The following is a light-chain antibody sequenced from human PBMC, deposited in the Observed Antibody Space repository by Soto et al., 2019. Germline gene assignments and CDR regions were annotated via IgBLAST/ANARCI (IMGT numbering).Light chain of an antibody. Sequence: QSVLTQPASVSGSPGQPITIPCTGTSSDVGGYNYVSWYQQQPGKAPKLMIYEVSNRHSGVSNRFSGSKSGDMASLTISGLQAEDEDYYYCRSYISTNALVFGTGTKLTVL. CDR2: EVS. J-gene: IGLJ1*01. CDR1: SSDVGGYNY. CDR3: RSYISTNALV. V-gene: IGLV2-14*01.